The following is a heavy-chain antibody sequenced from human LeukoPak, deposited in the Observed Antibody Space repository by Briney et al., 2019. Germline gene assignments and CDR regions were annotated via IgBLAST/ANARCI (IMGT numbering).Heavy chain of an antibody. J-gene: IGHJ4*02. Sequence: PGGSLRLSCAASGFTFSSYSMNWVRQAPGKGLEWVSSISSSSSYIYYADSVKGRFTISRDNAKNSLYLQMNSLRAEDTAVYYCARYPIVGITAYYFDYWGQGTLVTVSS. CDR1: GFTFSSYS. V-gene: IGHV3-21*01. CDR2: ISSSSSYI. CDR3: ARYPIVGITAYYFDY. D-gene: IGHD3-22*01.